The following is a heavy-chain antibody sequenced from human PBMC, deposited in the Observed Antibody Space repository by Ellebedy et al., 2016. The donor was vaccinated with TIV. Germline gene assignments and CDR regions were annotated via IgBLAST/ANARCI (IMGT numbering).Heavy chain of an antibody. CDR3: AREGDTAMVHGMDV. D-gene: IGHD5-18*01. CDR1: GLSVISSY. J-gene: IGHJ6*02. Sequence: GESLKTSCASAGLSVISSYMSWIRQAPGKGLGWVSYISSSCSTIYYADSVKGRFTISRDNAKNSLYLQMNSLRAEDTAVYYCAREGDTAMVHGMDVWGQGTTVTVSS. CDR2: ISSSCSTI. V-gene: IGHV3-11*01.